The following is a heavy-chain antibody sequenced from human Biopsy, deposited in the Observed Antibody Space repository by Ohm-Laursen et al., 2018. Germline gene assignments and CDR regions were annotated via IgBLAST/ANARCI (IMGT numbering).Heavy chain of an antibody. J-gene: IGHJ4*02. CDR2: INPGGNST. Sequence: ASVKVSCKASGYTFTTYYIHWVRQAPGQGLEWMGIINPGGNSTAYTKNFQGRVTTTWDTSTTTVYMELSSLRSEDTAVYYCVLASFDYWGQGTLVTVPS. CDR1: GYTFTTYY. V-gene: IGHV1-46*01. CDR3: VLASFDY.